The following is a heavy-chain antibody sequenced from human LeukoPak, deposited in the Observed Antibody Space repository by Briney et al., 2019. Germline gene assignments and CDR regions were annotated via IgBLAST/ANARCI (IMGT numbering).Heavy chain of an antibody. Sequence: GGSLRLSCAASGFTFSSYGMHWVRQAPGKGLEWVAVISYDGSNKYYADSVKGRFTISRDNSKNTLYLQMNSLRAEDTAVYYCAKDKYEYSSGWYPGYWGQGTLVTVSS. J-gene: IGHJ4*02. CDR3: AKDKYEYSSGWYPGY. CDR1: GFTFSSYG. V-gene: IGHV3-30*18. D-gene: IGHD6-19*01. CDR2: ISYDGSNK.